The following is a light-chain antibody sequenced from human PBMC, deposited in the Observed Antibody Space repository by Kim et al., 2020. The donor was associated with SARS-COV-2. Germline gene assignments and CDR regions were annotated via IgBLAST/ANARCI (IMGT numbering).Light chain of an antibody. CDR2: AKN. J-gene: IGLJ2*01. Sequence: SSELTQDPAVSVALGQTVRITCQGDSLRSYYASWFQQKPGQAPVRVICAKNNRPSGIPDRFSGSISGNTASLTITGAQAEDEADYYCNSWDSSGNLVVFGGGTKLTVL. CDR1: SLRSYY. V-gene: IGLV3-19*02. CDR3: NSWDSSGNLVV.